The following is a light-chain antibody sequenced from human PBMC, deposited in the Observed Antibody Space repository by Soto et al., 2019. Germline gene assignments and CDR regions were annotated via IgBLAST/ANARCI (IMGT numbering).Light chain of an antibody. CDR1: QSVDSY. CDR3: QHRSNWPPYT. CDR2: DAS. J-gene: IGKJ2*01. Sequence: EIVLTQSPATLSLSPGERATLSCRASQSVDSYLAWYQQKPGQVPRLLIYDASNRATGVPARFSGSGSGTDFTLTISSLEPEDFAVNYCQHRSNWPPYTFGQGTKLEIK. V-gene: IGKV3-11*01.